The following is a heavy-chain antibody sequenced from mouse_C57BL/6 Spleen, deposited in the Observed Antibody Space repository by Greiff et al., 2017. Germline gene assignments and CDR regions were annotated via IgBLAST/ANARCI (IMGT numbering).Heavy chain of an antibody. CDR2: IHPNSGST. D-gene: IGHD1-1*01. Sequence: QVQLQQPGAELVKPGASVKLSCKASGYTFTSYWMHWVKQRPGQGLEWIGMIHPNSGSTNYNEKFKSKATLTVDKSSSTAYMQLSSLTSEDSAVYYCARSEGSPWFAYGGQGTLVTVSA. J-gene: IGHJ3*01. CDR1: GYTFTSYW. CDR3: ARSEGSPWFAY. V-gene: IGHV1-64*01.